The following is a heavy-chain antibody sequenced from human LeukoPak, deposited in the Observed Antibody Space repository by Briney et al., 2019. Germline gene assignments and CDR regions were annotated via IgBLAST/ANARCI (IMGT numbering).Heavy chain of an antibody. CDR3: ASLFLEWLLHDY. CDR1: GGSISSGDYY. J-gene: IGHJ4*02. V-gene: IGHV4-30-4*08. D-gene: IGHD3-3*01. Sequence: SQTLSLTCTVSGGSISSGDYYWSWIRQPPGKGLEWIGYTYYSGSTYYNPSLKSRVTISVDTSKNQFSLKLSSVTAADTAVYYCASLFLEWLLHDYWGQGTLVTVSS. CDR2: TYYSGST.